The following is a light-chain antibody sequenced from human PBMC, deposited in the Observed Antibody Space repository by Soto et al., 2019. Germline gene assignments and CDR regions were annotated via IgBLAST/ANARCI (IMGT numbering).Light chain of an antibody. Sequence: EIVLTQSPGTLSLSPGERATLSCRASRSVSGGSLAWYKQKPGQAPRLLIYGASSRATGIPDSFSGSGSGTDFTLTISRLEPEDFAVYYCQQYGSSPRTFGQGTKVEIK. V-gene: IGKV3-20*01. CDR1: RSVSGGS. CDR3: QQYGSSPRT. CDR2: GAS. J-gene: IGKJ1*01.